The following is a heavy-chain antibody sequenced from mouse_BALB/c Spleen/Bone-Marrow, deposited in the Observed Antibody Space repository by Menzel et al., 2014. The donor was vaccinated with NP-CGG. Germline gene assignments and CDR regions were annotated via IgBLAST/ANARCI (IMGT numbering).Heavy chain of an antibody. Sequence: EVQRVESGGGLVQPGGSMKLSCVASGFTFSNYWMNWVRQSPEKGLEWVAKIRLKSNNYATHYAESVKGRFTISRDGSKSSVYLQMNNLRAEDTGIYYCTRNWDYFDYWGQGTTLTVSS. J-gene: IGHJ2*01. CDR2: IRLKSNNYAT. CDR1: GFTFSNYW. D-gene: IGHD4-1*01. V-gene: IGHV6-6*02. CDR3: TRNWDYFDY.